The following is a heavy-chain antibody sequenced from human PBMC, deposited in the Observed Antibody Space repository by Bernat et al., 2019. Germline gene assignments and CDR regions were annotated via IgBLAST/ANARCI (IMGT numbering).Heavy chain of an antibody. CDR2: IRPDGSDT. J-gene: IGHJ4*02. D-gene: IGHD2-21*01. CDR3: ARLPGLSTYYDY. V-gene: IGHV3-7*01. CDR1: GFSFSNHC. Sequence: EVQLVESGGGLVQPGGSLRLSCAATGFSFSNHCMSWVRQAPGKGLQWVASIRPDGSDTRCVDSVKGRFTISRDNAQNSLYLDMNSLRVEDTAVYYCARLPGLSTYYDYWGQGALVTVSS.